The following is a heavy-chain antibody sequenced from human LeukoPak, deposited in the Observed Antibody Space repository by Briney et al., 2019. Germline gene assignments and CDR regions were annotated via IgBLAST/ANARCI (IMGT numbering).Heavy chain of an antibody. V-gene: IGHV4-39*01. J-gene: IGHJ4*02. Sequence: SETLSLTCAVYGGSFSGYYWGWIRQPPGKGLEWIGSIYYSGSTYYNPSLKSRVTISVDTSKNQFSLKLSSVTAADTAVYYCARQSSTIVSAASFDYWGQGTLVTVSS. CDR3: ARQSSTIVSAASFDY. D-gene: IGHD6-13*01. CDR1: GGSFSGYY. CDR2: IYYSGST.